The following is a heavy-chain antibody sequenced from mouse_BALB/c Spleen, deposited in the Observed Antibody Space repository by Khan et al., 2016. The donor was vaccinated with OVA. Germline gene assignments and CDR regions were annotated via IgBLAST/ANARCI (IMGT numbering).Heavy chain of an antibody. J-gene: IGHJ2*01. D-gene: IGHD1-1*01. CDR1: GYTFTSYW. CDR2: TNPTNGRT. Sequence: QVQLKQSGAELVKAGASVKMSCKASGYTFTSYWMHWVKQRLGQGLEWFAETNPTNGRTYYNAKFKSKATLTVDKSSSTAYMLLSGPTFEDSAVYYCARSKKIVATYFDYWGQGTTLTVSS. V-gene: IGHV1S81*02. CDR3: ARSKKIVATYFDY.